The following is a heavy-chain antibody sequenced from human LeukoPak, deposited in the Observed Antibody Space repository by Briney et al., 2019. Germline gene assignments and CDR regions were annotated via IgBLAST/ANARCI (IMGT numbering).Heavy chain of an antibody. Sequence: GGSLRLSCAASGFTLNNYEMNWVRQAPGKGLEWVSFISSSANTIYYADSVKGRFTISGDNAKNSLFLQMNSLSAEDTAVYYCARITGELRKETAFDYWGQGTLVTVSS. D-gene: IGHD7-27*01. CDR2: ISSSANTI. J-gene: IGHJ4*02. V-gene: IGHV3-48*03. CDR3: ARITGELRKETAFDY. CDR1: GFTLNNYE.